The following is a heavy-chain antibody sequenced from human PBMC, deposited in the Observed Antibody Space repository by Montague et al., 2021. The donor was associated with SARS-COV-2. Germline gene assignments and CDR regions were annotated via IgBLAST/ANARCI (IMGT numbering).Heavy chain of an antibody. J-gene: IGHJ4*02. CDR1: GFTVSSNY. Sequence: SLRLSCAASGFTVSSNYMSWVRQAPGKGLEWVSLIYSSGRTSYADSVKGRFTMSRDNSKNTLYLQMNSLRAEDTAVYYCARHYSATLPAVYWGQGTLVTVSS. CDR2: IYSSGRT. D-gene: IGHD2-15*01. V-gene: IGHV3-53*01. CDR3: ARHYSATLPAVY.